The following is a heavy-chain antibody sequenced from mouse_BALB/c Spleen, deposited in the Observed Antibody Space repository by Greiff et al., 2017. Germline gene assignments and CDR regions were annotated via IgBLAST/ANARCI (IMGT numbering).Heavy chain of an antibody. D-gene: IGHD2-4*01. CDR2: ISSGSSTI. J-gene: IGHJ3*01. CDR1: GFTFSSFG. CDR3: ARGYYDYEDFAY. Sequence: EVMLVESGGGLVQPGGSRKLSCAASGFTFSSFGMHWVRQAPEKGLEWVAYISSGSSTIYYADTVKGRFTISRDNPKNTLFLQMTSLRSEDTAMYYCARGYYDYEDFAYWGQGTLVTVSA. V-gene: IGHV5-17*02.